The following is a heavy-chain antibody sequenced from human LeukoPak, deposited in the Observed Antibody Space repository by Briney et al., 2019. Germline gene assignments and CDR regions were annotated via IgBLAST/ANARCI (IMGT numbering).Heavy chain of an antibody. V-gene: IGHV3-30*04. CDR3: ARDHGDTAILP. J-gene: IGHJ5*02. CDR2: ISYDGSNK. CDR1: GFTFSSYA. Sequence: GGSVRLSCADSGFTFSSYAMHWVRQAPGKGLEWVAVISYDGSNKYYADSVKGRFTISRDNSKNTLYLQMNSLRAEDTAVYYCARDHGDTAILPWGQGTLVTVSS. D-gene: IGHD5-18*01.